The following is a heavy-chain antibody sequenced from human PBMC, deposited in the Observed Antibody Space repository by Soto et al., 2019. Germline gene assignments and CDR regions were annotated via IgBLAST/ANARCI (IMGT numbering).Heavy chain of an antibody. CDR2: ISADGSDK. J-gene: IGHJ4*02. D-gene: IGHD3-3*01. V-gene: IGHV3-30*18. CDR3: TKGSEVARQELDY. CDR1: GFTFSNFG. Sequence: PGGSLRLSCAASGFTFSNFGMHWGRQAPGKGLEWVAAISADGSDKYFSDSVKGRFTISGDNSKNTLFLQMNSLRVEDTAVYYCTKGSEVARQELDYWGQGTLVTVSS.